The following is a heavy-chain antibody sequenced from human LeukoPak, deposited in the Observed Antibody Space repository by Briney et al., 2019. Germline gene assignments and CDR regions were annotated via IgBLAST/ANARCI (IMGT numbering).Heavy chain of an antibody. CDR1: GGSFSGYY. CDR3: ARGGILQPLYGMDV. Sequence: PSETLSLTCAVYGGSFSGYYWSWIRQPPGKGLEWIGEINHSGSTNYNPSLKSRVTISVDTSKNQFSLKLSSVTAADTAVYYCARGGILQPLYGMDVWGQGTTVTVSS. J-gene: IGHJ6*02. V-gene: IGHV4-34*01. CDR2: INHSGST. D-gene: IGHD5-18*01.